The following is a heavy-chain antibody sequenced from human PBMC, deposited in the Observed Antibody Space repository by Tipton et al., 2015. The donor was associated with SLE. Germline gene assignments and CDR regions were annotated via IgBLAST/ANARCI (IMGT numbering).Heavy chain of an antibody. V-gene: IGHV1-18*01. J-gene: IGHJ5*02. CDR1: GYTFTTYG. CDR3: VRDPGIAAAPNWFDP. Sequence: QSGAEVKQPGSSVKVSCKASGYTFTTYGISWVRQAPGQGLEWMGWISAYNGNTNYAQKFQGRVTMTTDTSTSTTYMELRSLRSDDTAVYYCVRDPGIAAAPNWFDPWGQGTLVTVSS. D-gene: IGHD6-13*01. CDR2: ISAYNGNT.